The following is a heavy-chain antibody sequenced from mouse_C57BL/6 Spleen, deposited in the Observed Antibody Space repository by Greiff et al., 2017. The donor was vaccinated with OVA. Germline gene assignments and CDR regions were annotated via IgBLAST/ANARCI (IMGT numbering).Heavy chain of an antibody. CDR2: INPYNGGT. CDR1: GYTFTDYY. J-gene: IGHJ3*01. D-gene: IGHD4-1*01. CDR3: ARGRDVETGAY. V-gene: IGHV1-19*01. Sequence: EVQLQQSGPVLVKPGASVKMSCKASGYTFTDYYMNWVKQSHGKSLEWIGVINPYNGGTSYNQKFKGKATLTVDKSSSTAYMELNSLTSEDSAVYYCARGRDVETGAYWGQGTLVTVSA.